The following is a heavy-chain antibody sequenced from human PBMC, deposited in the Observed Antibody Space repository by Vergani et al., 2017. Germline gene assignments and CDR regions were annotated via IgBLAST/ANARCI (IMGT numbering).Heavy chain of an antibody. V-gene: IGHV4-34*01. CDR1: GGSFSGYY. J-gene: IGHJ4*02. Sequence: QVQLQQWGAGLLKPSETLSLTCAVYGGSFSGYYWSWIRQPPGKGLEWIGEINHSGSTNYNPSLKSRVTLSVDTSKNQFSLKLSSVTAADTAVYYCARDPLTYYYGSGSYPNWGQGTLVTVSS. CDR3: ARDPLTYYYGSGSYPN. D-gene: IGHD3-10*01. CDR2: INHSGST.